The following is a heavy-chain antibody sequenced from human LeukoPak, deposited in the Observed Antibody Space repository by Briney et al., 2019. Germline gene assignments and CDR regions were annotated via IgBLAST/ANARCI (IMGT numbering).Heavy chain of an antibody. D-gene: IGHD7-27*01. CDR1: GFTFSSYT. V-gene: IGHV3-23*01. CDR3: AKDGGLWVSAHWGDS. J-gene: IGHJ4*02. CDR2: ITTSDGNT. Sequence: GGSLRLSCAASGFTFSSYTMSWVRQAPGRGLEWVSTITTSDGNTYYVDSVKGRFTVSRDNSKNTLFLQMNSLRAEDTAVYYCAKDGGLWVSAHWGDSWGRGTLVTVSS.